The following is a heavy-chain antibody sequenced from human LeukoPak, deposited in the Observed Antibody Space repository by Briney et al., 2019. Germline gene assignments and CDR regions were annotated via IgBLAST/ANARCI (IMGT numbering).Heavy chain of an antibody. V-gene: IGHV4-38-2*01. D-gene: IGHD1-26*01. Sequence: SETLSLTCAVSGYSISSGYYWGWIRQPPGKGLEWIGSIYHSGSTYYNPSLKSRVTISVDTSKNQFSLKLSSVTAADTAVYYCARRPNGSYYRYYYYYYMDVWGKGTTVTVSS. CDR3: ARRPNGSYYRYYYYYYMDV. J-gene: IGHJ6*03. CDR1: GYSISSGYY. CDR2: IYHSGST.